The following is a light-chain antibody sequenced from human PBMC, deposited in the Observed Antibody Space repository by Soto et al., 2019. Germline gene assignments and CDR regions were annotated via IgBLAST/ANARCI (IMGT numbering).Light chain of an antibody. V-gene: IGKV3-15*01. CDR1: QSVNSD. CDR3: QHYYKWPPGYT. Sequence: EIVMTQSPATLSVSPGERATLSCRASQSVNSDLAWYQQKPGQSPRLLVFGASTRATGVPARFSASGSGTEFTLTISSLQPDDFGVYYCQHYYKWPPGYTFGQGTKLEIK. CDR2: GAS. J-gene: IGKJ2*01.